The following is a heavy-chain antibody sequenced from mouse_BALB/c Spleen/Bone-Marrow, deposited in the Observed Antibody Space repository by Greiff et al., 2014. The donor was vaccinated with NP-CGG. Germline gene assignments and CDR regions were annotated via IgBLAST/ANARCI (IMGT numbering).Heavy chain of an antibody. CDR2: ISYSGST. CDR3: ARFPYYGSRSFDY. V-gene: IGHV3-2*02. Sequence: EVQLQQSGPGLVKPSQSLSLTCTVTGYSITSDYVWNWIRQFPGNKLEWMGYISYSGSTSYNPSLKSRISITRDTSKSQFFLQLNSVTTEDTATYYCARFPYYGSRSFDYWGQGTTLTVYS. D-gene: IGHD1-1*01. CDR1: GYSITSDYV. J-gene: IGHJ2*01.